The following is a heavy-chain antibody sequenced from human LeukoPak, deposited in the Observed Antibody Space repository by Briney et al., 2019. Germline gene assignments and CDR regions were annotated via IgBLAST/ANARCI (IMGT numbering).Heavy chain of an antibody. V-gene: IGHV4-34*01. CDR3: ARVGGYEVDY. D-gene: IGHD2-15*01. CDR2: INHSGST. Sequence: SSQTLSLTYAVYGGSFSGYYWSWIRQPPGKGLEWIGEINHSGSTNYNPSLKGRVTISVDTSKNQFSLKLSSVTAADTAVYYCARVGGYEVDYWGQGTLATVSS. J-gene: IGHJ4*02. CDR1: GGSFSGYY.